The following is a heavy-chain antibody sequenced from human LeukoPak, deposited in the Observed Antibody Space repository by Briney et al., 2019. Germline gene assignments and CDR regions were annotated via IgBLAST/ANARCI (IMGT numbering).Heavy chain of an antibody. J-gene: IGHJ4*02. CDR1: GFTFSGSA. V-gene: IGHV3-73*01. Sequence: PGGSLRLSCAASGFTFSGSAMHWVRQASGKGLEWVGRIRSKANSYATAYAASVKGRFIISRDDSKNTAYLQMNSLKTEDTAVYYCTSLRHYYDSSGYFFWGQGTLVTVSS. D-gene: IGHD3-22*01. CDR3: TSLRHYYDSSGYFF. CDR2: IRSKANSYAT.